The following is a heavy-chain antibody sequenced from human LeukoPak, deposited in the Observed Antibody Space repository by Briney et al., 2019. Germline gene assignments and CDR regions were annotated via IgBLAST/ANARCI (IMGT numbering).Heavy chain of an antibody. D-gene: IGHD2-8*02. V-gene: IGHV3-23*01. CDR2: IFPSGGEI. J-gene: IGHJ4*02. CDR3: ATYRQVLLPFES. Sequence: GGSLRLSCAASGFTFSSYAMSWVRQSPGKGLEWVSSIFPSGGEIHYADSVRGRFTISRDNSKSTLSLQMNSLRAEDTAIYYCATYRQVLLPFESWGQGTLVTVSS. CDR1: GFTFSSYA.